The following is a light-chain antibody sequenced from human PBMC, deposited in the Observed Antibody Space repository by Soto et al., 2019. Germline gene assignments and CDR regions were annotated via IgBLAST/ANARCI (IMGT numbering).Light chain of an antibody. CDR2: DAS. CDR3: QKYGSSPT. CDR1: QSVSSSY. Sequence: EIVLTQSPGTLSLSPGERATLSRRASQSVSSSYLAWYQQKPGQAPRLLIYDASNRASGIPDRFSGSGSGTDFTLTISRLEPEDFAVYYCQKYGSSPTFGQGTRLEIK. V-gene: IGKV3-20*01. J-gene: IGKJ5*01.